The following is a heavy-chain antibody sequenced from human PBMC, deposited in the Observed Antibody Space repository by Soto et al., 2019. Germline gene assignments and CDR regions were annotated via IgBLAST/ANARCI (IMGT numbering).Heavy chain of an antibody. CDR2: INGGNGYT. CDR1: GYTFSNNA. Sequence: ASVKISCKASGYTFSNNAIHWVRQAPGQELEWMGWINGGNGYTKYSQNFQDRVTLTRDTSASTSYMELSSLRSEDTATFYCARATYTSGGSANFAMDVWGEGTKVTVSS. D-gene: IGHD3-10*01. V-gene: IGHV1-3*01. CDR3: ARATYTSGGSANFAMDV. J-gene: IGHJ6*04.